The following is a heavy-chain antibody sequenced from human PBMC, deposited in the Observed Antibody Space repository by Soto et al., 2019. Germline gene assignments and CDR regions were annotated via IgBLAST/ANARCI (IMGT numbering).Heavy chain of an antibody. CDR3: ARGRSSSVYFDF. D-gene: IGHD6-6*01. J-gene: IGHJ4*02. CDR2: IYSGGST. V-gene: IGHV3-53*01. CDR1: GFTVSSNY. Sequence: GGSLRLSCAASGFTVSSNYMSWVRQAPGKGLEWVSVIYSGGSTYYADSVKGRFTISRDNAKNSLYLQMNSLRAEDTAVYYCARGRSSSVYFDFWGQGSPVTVSS.